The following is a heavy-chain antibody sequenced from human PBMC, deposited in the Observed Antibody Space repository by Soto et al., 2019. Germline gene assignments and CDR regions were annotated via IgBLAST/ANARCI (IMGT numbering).Heavy chain of an antibody. D-gene: IGHD3-16*01. CDR1: GYIIKNYW. J-gene: IGHJ4*02. V-gene: IGHV5-51*01. CDR2: IFPDDSDT. Sequence: PGESLKISCNASGYIIKNYWIGWVRQMPGQGLEWMGIIFPDDSDTRYSPSFQGHVTISVDKSISTAYVQWSSLKASDSAIYYCFRGGVTSRTFDYWGQGTLVTV. CDR3: FRGGVTSRTFDY.